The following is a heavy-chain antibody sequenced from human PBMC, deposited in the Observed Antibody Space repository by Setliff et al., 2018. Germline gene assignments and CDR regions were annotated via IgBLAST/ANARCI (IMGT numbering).Heavy chain of an antibody. CDR3: ARVPRLEWLLPTFDS. CDR2: ISGYNGNT. Sequence: GASVKVSCKASGYTFTGYFIHWVRQAPGQGLEWMGWISGYNGNTEYAQNLQGRVTMTMDTSTSTAYMELRSLTSDDTAVYYCARVPRLEWLLPTFDSWGQGTLVTVSS. CDR1: GYTFTGYF. V-gene: IGHV1-18*04. D-gene: IGHD3-3*01. J-gene: IGHJ4*02.